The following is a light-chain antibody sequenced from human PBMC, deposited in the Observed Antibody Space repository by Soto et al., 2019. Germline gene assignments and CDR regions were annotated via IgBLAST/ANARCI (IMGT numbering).Light chain of an antibody. J-gene: IGLJ1*01. Sequence: QSALTQPASVSGSPGQSITISCTGTSSDVGGYNYVSWFQQHPGKAPKLMIYDVSARPSGVSNRFSGSKSGNTDSLTISGLQAEDEADYYCSSYTPSGFVFGPGTKVTVL. V-gene: IGLV2-14*01. CDR3: SSYTPSGFV. CDR2: DVS. CDR1: SSDVGGYNY.